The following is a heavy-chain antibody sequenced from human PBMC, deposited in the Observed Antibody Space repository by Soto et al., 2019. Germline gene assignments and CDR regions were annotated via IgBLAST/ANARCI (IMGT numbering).Heavy chain of an antibody. J-gene: IGHJ5*02. CDR1: GCTSSSYA. D-gene: IGHD2-15*01. CDR3: ARGALIVVVAPWFDP. CDR2: ISYDGSNK. Sequence: QVQLVESGGGVVQPGRSLRLSCAASGCTSSSYAMHWVRQAPGKGLEWVAVISYDGSNKYYADSVKGRFTISRDNSKNTLYLQMNSLRAEDTAVYYCARGALIVVVAPWFDPWGQGTLVAVSS. V-gene: IGHV3-30-3*01.